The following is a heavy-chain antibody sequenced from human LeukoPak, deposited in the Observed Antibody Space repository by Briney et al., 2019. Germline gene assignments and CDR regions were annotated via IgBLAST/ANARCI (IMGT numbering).Heavy chain of an antibody. CDR1: GGSFSGYY. D-gene: IGHD1-1*01. J-gene: IGHJ2*01. Sequence: PSETLSLTCAVYGGSFSGYYWSWIRHPPGNGREWIGEINHVGSTNYNPSLKSRVTISVDTSKTQYFLMLSFGTAADTVVYYWGRGARLDSWYFDLWGRGTLVTVSS. CDR3: GRGARLDSWYFDL. CDR2: INHVGST. V-gene: IGHV4-34*01.